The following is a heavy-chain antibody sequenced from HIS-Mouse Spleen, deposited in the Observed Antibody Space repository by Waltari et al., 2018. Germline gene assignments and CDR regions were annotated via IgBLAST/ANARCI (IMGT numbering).Heavy chain of an antibody. V-gene: IGHV3-15*01. CDR3: TTVDY. CDR1: GFTFSNAW. Sequence: EVQLVESGGGLVKPGGSIRLSCAASGFTFSNAWMVWVRQAPGKGRECVGRIRSQTDGGTTDYAAPVKGRFTSSRDDSKNTLYLQMNSLKAEDTAVYYCTTVDYWGQGTLVTVSS. J-gene: IGHJ4*02. CDR2: IRSQTDGGTT.